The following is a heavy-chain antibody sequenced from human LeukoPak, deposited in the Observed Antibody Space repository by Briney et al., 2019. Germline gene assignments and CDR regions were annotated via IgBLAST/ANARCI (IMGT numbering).Heavy chain of an antibody. CDR3: AKDRSCTNGVCHGDFDY. CDR1: GFTFSDYW. CDR2: VGRDGSEK. D-gene: IGHD2-8*01. J-gene: IGHJ4*02. V-gene: IGHV3-7*01. Sequence: GGSLRLSCAASGFTFSDYWMTWVRQVPGKGLEWVANVGRDGSEKNYVDSVEGRFTISRDNAKKSLDLEMNSLRVEDTALYYCAKDRSCTNGVCHGDFDYWGQGTLVTVSS.